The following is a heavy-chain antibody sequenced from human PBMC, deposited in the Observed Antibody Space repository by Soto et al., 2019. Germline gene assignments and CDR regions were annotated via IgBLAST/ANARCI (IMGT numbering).Heavy chain of an antibody. V-gene: IGHV3-23*01. CDR3: AKDRRAGGNYGFYSDF. J-gene: IGHJ4*02. D-gene: IGHD1-7*01. CDR1: GFTFSSYG. Sequence: EVQLLESGGGLVQPGGSLTLYCAASGFTFSSYGMTWVRQAPGKGLEWVSFSSATGAGTYYADSVKGRFTISRDNSKNTLYLQMTSLRADDTAVYYCAKDRRAGGNYGFYSDFWGQGALVIVSS. CDR2: SSATGAGT.